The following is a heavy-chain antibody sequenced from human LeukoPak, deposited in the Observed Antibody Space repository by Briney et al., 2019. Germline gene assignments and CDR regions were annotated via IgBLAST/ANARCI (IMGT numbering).Heavy chain of an antibody. CDR3: ARGAYSSGWAYFDH. D-gene: IGHD6-19*01. V-gene: IGHV3-30*02. CDR2: IRYDGSNK. CDR1: GFAFRNFG. J-gene: IGHJ4*02. Sequence: GGSLRLSCSASGFAFRNFGMHWVRQAPGKGLDWVAFIRYDGSNKFHGESLKGRFTISRDNAKNSLYLHMDSLRAEDTAVYYCARGAYSSGWAYFDHWGQGTLVTVSS.